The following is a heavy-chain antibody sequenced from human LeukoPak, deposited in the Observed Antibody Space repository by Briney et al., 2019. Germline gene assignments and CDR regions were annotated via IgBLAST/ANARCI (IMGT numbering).Heavy chain of an antibody. CDR1: SGSISSYY. Sequence: PSETLSLTCTVSSGSISSYYWNWIRQPPGKGPEWIGYIHYSGSTNYNPSLKSRVTISVETSKNQFSLKLASVTAADTAVYYCARGLGPSAMFDPWGQGTLVTVSS. D-gene: IGHD6-6*01. J-gene: IGHJ5*02. V-gene: IGHV4-59*01. CDR2: IHYSGST. CDR3: ARGLGPSAMFDP.